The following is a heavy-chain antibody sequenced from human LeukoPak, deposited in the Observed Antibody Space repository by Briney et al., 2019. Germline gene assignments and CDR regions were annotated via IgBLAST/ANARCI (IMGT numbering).Heavy chain of an antibody. CDR3: ARRPASSWYNS. V-gene: IGHV4-39*01. J-gene: IGHJ5*02. Sequence: SETLSLTCTVSGGSTNSNMDYWGWIRQPPGKPLEFFGNIYYIGTTYYNPSLKSRVSISIDTSKNQFSLRLTSVTAADTAVYYCARRPASSWYNSWGQGTLVTVSS. CDR1: GGSTNSNMDY. D-gene: IGHD6-13*01. CDR2: IYYIGTT.